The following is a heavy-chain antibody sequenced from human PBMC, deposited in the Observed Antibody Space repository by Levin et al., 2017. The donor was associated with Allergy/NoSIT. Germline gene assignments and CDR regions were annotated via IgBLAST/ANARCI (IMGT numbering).Heavy chain of an antibody. D-gene: IGHD3-3*01. CDR1: GFTFSSYA. Sequence: PGGSLRLSCAASGFTFSSYAMSWVRQAPGKGLEWVSAISGSGGSTYYADSVKGRFTISRDNSKNTLYLQMNSLRAEDTAVYYCAKGRGFYDFWSGYYTSYYYYGMDVWGQGTTVTVSS. V-gene: IGHV3-23*01. CDR2: ISGSGGST. J-gene: IGHJ6*02. CDR3: AKGRGFYDFWSGYYTSYYYYGMDV.